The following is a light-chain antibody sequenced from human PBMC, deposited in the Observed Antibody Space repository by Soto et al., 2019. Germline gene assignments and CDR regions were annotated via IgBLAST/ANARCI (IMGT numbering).Light chain of an antibody. Sequence: QSALTQPPSASGSPGQSVTISCTGTSSDVGGYNYVSWYQQHPGKAPKLMIYEVSKRPSGVPDRFSGSKSGNTASLTVSGLQAEDEGDYYCSSSAGSNNLVFGGGT. J-gene: IGLJ2*01. CDR1: SSDVGGYNY. CDR2: EVS. CDR3: SSSAGSNNLV. V-gene: IGLV2-8*01.